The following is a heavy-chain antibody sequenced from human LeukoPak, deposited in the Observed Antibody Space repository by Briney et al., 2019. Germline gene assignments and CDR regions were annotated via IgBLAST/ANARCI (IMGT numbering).Heavy chain of an antibody. J-gene: IGHJ4*02. CDR1: GDTFTGYF. V-gene: IGHV1-2*02. CDR2: INCNRGDT. Sequence: ASVKVSCKASGDTFTGYFIHWVRQAPGQGLEWMGWINCNRGDTKYAEKFQGRVTMSRDTSTSTVYMDLSGLTSDDTALYFCARDSLAESTWALDSWGQGTLVTVSS. CDR3: ARDSLAESTWALDS. D-gene: IGHD3-16*01.